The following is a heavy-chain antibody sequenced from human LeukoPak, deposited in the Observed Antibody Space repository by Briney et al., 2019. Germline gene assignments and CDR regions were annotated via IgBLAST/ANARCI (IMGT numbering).Heavy chain of an antibody. CDR1: GFTFDDYA. Sequence: GRSLRLSCAASGFTFDDYAMPWVRQAPGKGLEWVSGISWNSGSIGYADSVKGRFTISRDNAKNSLYLQMNSLRAEDTALYYCATSAYVYGYFDYWGQGTLVTVSS. CDR3: ATSAYVYGYFDY. V-gene: IGHV3-9*01. CDR2: ISWNSGSI. J-gene: IGHJ4*02. D-gene: IGHD3-10*01.